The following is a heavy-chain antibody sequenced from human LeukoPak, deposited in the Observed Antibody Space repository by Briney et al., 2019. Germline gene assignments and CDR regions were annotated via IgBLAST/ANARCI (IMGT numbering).Heavy chain of an antibody. Sequence: GASVKVSCKASGYTFTGYYMHWVRQAPGQGLEWMGWINPNSGGTNYAQKFQGRVTMTRDTSISTAYMELSRLRSDDTAVYYCASSPAYSSGWPVYYFDYWGQGTLVTVSS. J-gene: IGHJ4*02. CDR3: ASSPAYSSGWPVYYFDY. CDR2: INPNSGGT. D-gene: IGHD6-19*01. CDR1: GYTFTGYY. V-gene: IGHV1-2*02.